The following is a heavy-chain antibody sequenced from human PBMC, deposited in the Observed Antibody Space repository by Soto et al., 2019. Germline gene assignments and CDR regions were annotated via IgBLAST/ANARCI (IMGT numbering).Heavy chain of an antibody. D-gene: IGHD4-17*01. CDR3: AKECDYGDYAGENWFDT. J-gene: IGHJ5*02. V-gene: IGHV3-74*01. CDR2: INSDGSHT. Sequence: EVQLVESGGGLVQPGGSLRLSCAVSGFTFFAYWIHWVRQVPGKGLVWFSRINSDGSHTSYAESVRGRFTISRDNSKHTVYLQMNSLTAEDTAVYYCAKECDYGDYAGENWFDTWGQGSLVTVSS. CDR1: GFTFFAYW.